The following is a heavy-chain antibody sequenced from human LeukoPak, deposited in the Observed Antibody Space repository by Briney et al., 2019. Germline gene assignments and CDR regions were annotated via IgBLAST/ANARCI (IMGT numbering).Heavy chain of an antibody. D-gene: IGHD1-26*01. CDR2: INHSGST. J-gene: IGHJ4*02. Sequence: KPSETLSLTCTVYGGSFSDYYWSWIRQPPGKGLEWIGEINHSGSTNYNPSLKSRVTISVDTSKNQFSLKLRSVTAADTAVYYCAGDSVGFDSWGQGTLVTVSS. CDR3: AGDSVGFDS. CDR1: GGSFSDYY. V-gene: IGHV4-34*01.